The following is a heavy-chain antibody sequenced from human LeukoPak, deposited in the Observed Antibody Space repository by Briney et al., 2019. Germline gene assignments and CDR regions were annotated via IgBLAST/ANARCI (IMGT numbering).Heavy chain of an antibody. J-gene: IGHJ4*02. CDR2: INPNSGNT. V-gene: IGHV1-8*01. CDR3: ATKTLRLGEFSLD. Sequence: ASVKVTCKASAFTNYDINWVRQASGQGLEWMGWINPNSGNTGYAQKFQGRISLTRNTSITTAYMELSSLTSEDTAVYYCATKTLRLGEFSLDWGQGTLVTVSS. CDR1: AFTNYD. D-gene: IGHD3-16*02.